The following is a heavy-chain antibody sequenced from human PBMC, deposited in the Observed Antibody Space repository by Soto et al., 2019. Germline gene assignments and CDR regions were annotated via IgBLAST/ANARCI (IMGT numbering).Heavy chain of an antibody. Sequence: PGGSLRVACAACGFSSSRYAMSGVSKARGKGLEWVSAISVSGGSTYYADSVKGRFTISRDNSKNTLYLQMNSLRAEDTAVYYCAKASPRKSGTTGGFDYWGQGTLVTVSS. V-gene: IGHV3-23*01. J-gene: IGHJ4*02. CDR2: ISVSGGST. D-gene: IGHD1-1*01. CDR1: GFSSSRYA. CDR3: AKASPRKSGTTGGFDY.